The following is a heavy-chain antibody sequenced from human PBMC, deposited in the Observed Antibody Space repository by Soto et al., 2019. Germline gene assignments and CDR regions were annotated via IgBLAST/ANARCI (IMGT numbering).Heavy chain of an antibody. CDR2: IYYSGST. D-gene: IGHD4-17*01. V-gene: IGHV4-59*08. Sequence: SETLSLTCTVSGGSISSYYWSWIRQPPGKGLEWIGYIYYSGSTNYNPSLKSRVTISVDTSKNQFSLKLSSVTAADTAVYYCARHASTAPYDYGDYVRMVRDYYYYYMDVWGKGTTVTVSS. CDR1: GGSISSYY. CDR3: ARHASTAPYDYGDYVRMVRDYYYYYMDV. J-gene: IGHJ6*03.